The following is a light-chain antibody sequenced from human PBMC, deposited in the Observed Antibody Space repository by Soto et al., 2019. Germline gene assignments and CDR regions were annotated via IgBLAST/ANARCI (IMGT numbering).Light chain of an antibody. CDR3: QQYNNWPQT. CDR1: QSIRSK. Sequence: EIVMTQSPSTLSASPGDRVTISCRASQSIRSKLAWYQQKAGQAHRLLIYGASTRATGIPGRFSGSGSGTEFTLTISSLQSEDFAVYYCQQYNNWPQTFGRGTKVDIK. CDR2: GAS. J-gene: IGKJ1*01. V-gene: IGKV3-15*01.